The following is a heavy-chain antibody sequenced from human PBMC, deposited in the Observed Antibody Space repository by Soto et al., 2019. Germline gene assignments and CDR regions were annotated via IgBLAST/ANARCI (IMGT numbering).Heavy chain of an antibody. Sequence: TLSLPFTVSGGSISSSSYDWSWIRQPPGKGLEWIGYIYYSGSTYYNPSLKSRVTISVDTSKDQFSLKLSYVTAADTAVYYCARDPIEAGTTDYWGQGTLVTVSS. D-gene: IGHD1-7*01. J-gene: IGHJ4*02. CDR2: IYYSGST. CDR1: GGSISSSSYD. V-gene: IGHV4-30-4*08. CDR3: ARDPIEAGTTDY.